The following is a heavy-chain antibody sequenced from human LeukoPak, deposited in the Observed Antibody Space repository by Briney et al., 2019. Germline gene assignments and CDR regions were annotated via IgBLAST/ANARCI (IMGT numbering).Heavy chain of an antibody. CDR2: IYSGGST. J-gene: IGHJ4*02. Sequence: GGSLGLSCAASGFTVSGNYMSWVRQAPGKGLEWVSLIYSGGSTYYADSVKGRFTISRDNSKNTLYLQMNSLRAEDTAVYYCARVESACYFDNWGQGTLVTVSS. CDR3: ARVESACYFDN. D-gene: IGHD2-15*01. CDR1: GFTVSGNY. V-gene: IGHV3-53*01.